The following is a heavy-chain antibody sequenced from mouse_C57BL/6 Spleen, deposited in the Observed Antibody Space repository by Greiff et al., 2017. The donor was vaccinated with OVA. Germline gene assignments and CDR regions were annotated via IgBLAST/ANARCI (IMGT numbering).Heavy chain of an antibody. CDR3: ARKRGYDYDGD. Sequence: VQLQQPGAELVKPGASVKLSCQASGYTFTSYWMQWVKQRPGQGLEWIGEIDPSDSYTNYNQKFKGEATLTVDTSSSTAYMQLSSLTSEDSAVYYCARKRGYDYDGDWGQGTTLTVSS. CDR1: GYTFTSYW. J-gene: IGHJ2*01. D-gene: IGHD2-4*01. CDR2: IDPSDSYT. V-gene: IGHV1-50*01.